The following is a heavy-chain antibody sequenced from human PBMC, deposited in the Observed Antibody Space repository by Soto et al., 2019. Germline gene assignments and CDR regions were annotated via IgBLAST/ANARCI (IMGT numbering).Heavy chain of an antibody. V-gene: IGHV1-3*01. J-gene: IGHJ5*02. CDR3: SRGLAADGA. CDR1: GYTFTHYA. D-gene: IGHD6-13*01. Sequence: QVQLVQSGAAVKKPGASVKVSCTSSGYTFTHYAIHWVRHAPGQRLEWMGFINAGSGNTKYSQTFQGRLTFTKDTSASTAYMDLSSLRSEDTAIYYCSRGLAADGAWGQGTLVNVSS. CDR2: INAGSGNT.